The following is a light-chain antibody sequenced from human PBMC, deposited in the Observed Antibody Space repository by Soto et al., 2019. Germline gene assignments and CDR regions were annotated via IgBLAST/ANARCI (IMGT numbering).Light chain of an antibody. Sequence: EIVMTQSPATLSVSPGARATLSCRASQSVSSNLAWYQQKPGQAPRLLIYGASTRATGIPARFSGSVSGTELTLTISSLQSEDGEVYDGQQYNNWPWTFGQGTKVDIK. CDR3: QQYNNWPWT. CDR2: GAS. J-gene: IGKJ1*01. V-gene: IGKV3-15*01. CDR1: QSVSSN.